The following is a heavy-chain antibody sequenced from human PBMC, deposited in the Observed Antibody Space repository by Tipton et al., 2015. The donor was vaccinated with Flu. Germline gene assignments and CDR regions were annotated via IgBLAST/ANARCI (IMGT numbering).Heavy chain of an antibody. Sequence: SLRLSCAASGFTFSSYGMHWVRQAPGKGLEWVAVIWYDGSNKYYADSVKGRFTISRDNSKNTLYLQMNSLRAEDTAVYYCARESDCYDSSGYYLDYWGQGTLVTVSS. J-gene: IGHJ4*02. CDR1: GFTFSSYG. D-gene: IGHD3-22*01. CDR2: IWYDGSNK. V-gene: IGHV3-33*01. CDR3: ARESDCYDSSGYYLDY.